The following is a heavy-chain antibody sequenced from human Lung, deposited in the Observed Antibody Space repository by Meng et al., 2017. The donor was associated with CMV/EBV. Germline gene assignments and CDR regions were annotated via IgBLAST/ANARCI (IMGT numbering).Heavy chain of an antibody. V-gene: IGHV3-21*01. J-gene: IGHJ4*02. CDR2: ISTRSSYI. CDR1: GFTFSSYT. D-gene: IGHD3-16*01. Sequence: GGSLRLXCAASGFTFSSYTMNWVRQAPGKGLEWVSSISTRSSYIYYADSLKGRFTVSRDNAKNSLYLQMNSLRAEGTAVYYCARHNYLWGSYPLDYWGQGTLVTVSS. CDR3: ARHNYLWGSYPLDY.